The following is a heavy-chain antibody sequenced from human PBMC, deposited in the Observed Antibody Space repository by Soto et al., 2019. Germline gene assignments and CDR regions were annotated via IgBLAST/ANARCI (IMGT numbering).Heavy chain of an antibody. CDR3: ARVAVAGIINWFDP. Sequence: ASVKVSCKACGYTFTSYAMHWVRQAPGQRLEWMGWISAYNGNTNYAQKLQGRVTMTTDTSTSTAYMELRSLRSDDTAVYYCARVAVAGIINWFDPWGQGTLVTVS. J-gene: IGHJ5*02. CDR2: ISAYNGNT. CDR1: GYTFTSYA. V-gene: IGHV1-18*01. D-gene: IGHD6-19*01.